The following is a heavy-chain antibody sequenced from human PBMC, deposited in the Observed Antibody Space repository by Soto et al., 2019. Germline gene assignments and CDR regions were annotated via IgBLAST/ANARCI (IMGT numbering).Heavy chain of an antibody. V-gene: IGHV4-31*03. CDR3: ARGDRNYYDSSGYYH. D-gene: IGHD3-22*01. CDR2: IHYSGST. CDR1: GGSISSGGYY. Sequence: SETLSLTCTVSGGSISSGGYYWSWIRRHPGKGLEWIGYIHYSGSTNYNPSLKSRVTMSLDTSKNQFSLKLSSVTAADTAVYYCARGDRNYYDSSGYYHWGQGALVTVSS. J-gene: IGHJ5*02.